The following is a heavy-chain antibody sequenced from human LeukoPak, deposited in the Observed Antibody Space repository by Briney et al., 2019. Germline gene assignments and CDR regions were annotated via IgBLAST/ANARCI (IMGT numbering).Heavy chain of an antibody. V-gene: IGHV4-39*07. J-gene: IGHJ4*02. CDR3: ARGSSWYQTNFDY. CDR2: IYYSGST. Sequence: SETLSLTCTVSGGSISSSSYYWGWVRQPPGKGLEWIGSIYYSGSTYYNPSLKSRVTISVDTSKNQFSLKLSSVTAADTAVYYCARGSSWYQTNFDYWGQGTLVTVSS. D-gene: IGHD6-13*01. CDR1: GGSISSSSYY.